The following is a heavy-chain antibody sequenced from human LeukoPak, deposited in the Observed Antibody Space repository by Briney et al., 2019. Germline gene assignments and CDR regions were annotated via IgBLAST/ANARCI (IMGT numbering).Heavy chain of an antibody. Sequence: GGSLRLSCAASGFTFSDYYMSWIRQAPGKGLEWVSYISSSGSTIYYADSVKGRFTISRDNAKNSLYLQMNSLRAEDTAVYYCARLPWLDIVVVPAANYMDVWGKGTTVTVSS. V-gene: IGHV3-11*01. CDR1: GFTFSDYY. D-gene: IGHD2-2*03. CDR2: ISSSGSTI. J-gene: IGHJ6*03. CDR3: ARLPWLDIVVVPAANYMDV.